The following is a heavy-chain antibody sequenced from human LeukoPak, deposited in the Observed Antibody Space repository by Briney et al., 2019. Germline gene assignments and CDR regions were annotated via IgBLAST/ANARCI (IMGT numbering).Heavy chain of an antibody. Sequence: SETLSLTCTVSGVSISSGDYYWSWIRQPPGKGLEWIGYIYYSGSTYYNPSLKSRVTISVDTSKNQFSLKLSSVTAADTAVYYCARDRYDFWSGNNWFDPWGQGTLVTVSS. CDR2: IYYSGST. CDR3: ARDRYDFWSGNNWFDP. CDR1: GVSISSGDYY. D-gene: IGHD3-3*01. J-gene: IGHJ5*02. V-gene: IGHV4-30-4*01.